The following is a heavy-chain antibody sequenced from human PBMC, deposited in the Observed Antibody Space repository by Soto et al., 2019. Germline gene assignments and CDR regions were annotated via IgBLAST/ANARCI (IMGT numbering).Heavy chain of an antibody. CDR2: SYYSGGT. J-gene: IGHJ5*02. CDR1: GGSITNNY. D-gene: IGHD1-1*01. Sequence: PSETLSLTCTVSGGSITNNYWSWIRQSPGKGLEWIGCSYYSGGTSYNPSLRSRVTISIDTSKTQFSLRLRSVTAADTAVYYCARRQNWNNLFDTWGQGTLVTVSS. CDR3: ARRQNWNNLFDT. V-gene: IGHV4-59*08.